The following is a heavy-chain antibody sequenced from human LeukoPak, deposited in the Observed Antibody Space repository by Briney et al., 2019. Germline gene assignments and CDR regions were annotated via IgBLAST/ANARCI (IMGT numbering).Heavy chain of an antibody. CDR3: ARGGYSSGWANIDY. CDR1: GGSISSHY. V-gene: IGHV4-59*11. CDR2: IYYSGST. J-gene: IGHJ4*02. Sequence: SETLSLTCTVSGGSISSHYWSWIRQPPGKGLEWIGYIYYSGSTSYNPSLKSRVTISVDTSKNQFSLKLSSVTAADTAVYYCARGGYSSGWANIDYWGQGTLVTVSS. D-gene: IGHD6-19*01.